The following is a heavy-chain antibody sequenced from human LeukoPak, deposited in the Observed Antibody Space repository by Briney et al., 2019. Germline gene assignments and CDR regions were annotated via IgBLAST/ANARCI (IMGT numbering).Heavy chain of an antibody. CDR3: ARDKAGTRLFDY. Sequence: GGSLRLSCAASGFTFSSYSMNWVRQAPGKGLEWVSSISSSSSCIYYADSVKGRFTISRDNAKNSLYLQMNSLRAEDTAVYYCARDKAGTRLFDYWGQGTLVTVSS. CDR1: GFTFSSYS. V-gene: IGHV3-21*01. D-gene: IGHD6-19*01. J-gene: IGHJ4*02. CDR2: ISSSSSCI.